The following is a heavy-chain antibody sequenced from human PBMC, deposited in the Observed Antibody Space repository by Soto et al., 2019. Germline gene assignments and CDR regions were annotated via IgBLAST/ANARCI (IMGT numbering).Heavy chain of an antibody. J-gene: IGHJ3*02. Sequence: ASVKVSCKASGYTFTGYYMHWVRQAPGQGLEWMGWINPNSGGTNYAQKFQGWVTMTRDTSISTAYMELSRLRSDDTAVYYCARVYRGSSGWSRDDAFDIWGQGTMVTVSS. CDR3: ARVYRGSSGWSRDDAFDI. CDR1: GYTFTGYY. D-gene: IGHD6-19*01. V-gene: IGHV1-2*04. CDR2: INPNSGGT.